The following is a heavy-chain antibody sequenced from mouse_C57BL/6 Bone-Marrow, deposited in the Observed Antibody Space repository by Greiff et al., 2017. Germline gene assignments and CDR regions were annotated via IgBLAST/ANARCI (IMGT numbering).Heavy chain of an antibody. V-gene: IGHV1-18*01. Sequence: VQLQQSGPELVKPGASVKIPCKASGYTFTDYNMDWVKQSHGKSLEWIGDINPNNGGTIYNQKFKGKATLNVDKSSSKAHMELRSLTSEYTAVYYCARGEFDYYGSSYAMDYWGQGTSVTVSS. CDR1: GYTFTDYN. J-gene: IGHJ4*01. D-gene: IGHD1-1*01. CDR2: INPNNGGT. CDR3: ARGEFDYYGSSYAMDY.